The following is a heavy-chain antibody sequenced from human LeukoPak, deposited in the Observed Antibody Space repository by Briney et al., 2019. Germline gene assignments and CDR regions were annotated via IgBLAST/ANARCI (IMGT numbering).Heavy chain of an antibody. D-gene: IGHD4-11*01. CDR1: GYSITSGYY. CDR3: ARRYSNYFFGY. V-gene: IGHV4-38-2*01. Sequence: PSETLSLTCAVSGYSITSGYYWAWIRQPPGQGLEWIGNIYHSGSTYYNPSLKSRVTISVDTSKNQFSLKLSSVTAADTAVYYCARRYSNYFFGYWGQGTLVTVSS. J-gene: IGHJ4*02. CDR2: IYHSGST.